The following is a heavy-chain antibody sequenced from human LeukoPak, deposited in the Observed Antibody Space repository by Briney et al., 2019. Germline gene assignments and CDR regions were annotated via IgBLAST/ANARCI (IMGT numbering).Heavy chain of an antibody. V-gene: IGHV1-18*01. CDR3: ARDLGDPGFFDY. Sequence: ASVKVPCKASGYTFTSYGISWVRQAPGQGLEWMGWISAYNGNTNYAQKPQGRVTMTTDTSTSTAYMELRSLRSDDTAVYYCARDLGDPGFFDYWGQGTLVTVSS. D-gene: IGHD2-21*02. CDR1: GYTFTSYG. CDR2: ISAYNGNT. J-gene: IGHJ4*02.